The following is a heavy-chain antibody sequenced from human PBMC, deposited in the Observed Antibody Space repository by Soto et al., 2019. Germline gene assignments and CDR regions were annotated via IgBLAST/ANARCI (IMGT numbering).Heavy chain of an antibody. CDR1: SGSISSSNW. J-gene: IGHJ4*02. CDR3: ARLRDIASGGSPGY. D-gene: IGHD2-15*01. CDR2: IYHSGST. Sequence: PSETLSLTCAVSSGSISSSNWWSWVRQPPGKGQEWIGEIYHSGSTNYNPSLKSRVTISVDKSKNQFSLKLSSVTAADTAVYYCARLRDIASGGSPGYWGQGTLVTVSS. V-gene: IGHV4-4*02.